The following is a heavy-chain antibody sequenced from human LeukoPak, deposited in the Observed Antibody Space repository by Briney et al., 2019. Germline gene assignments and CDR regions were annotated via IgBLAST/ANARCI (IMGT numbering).Heavy chain of an antibody. CDR3: AREGWYTAMAKNNYYYYMDV. V-gene: IGHV3-33*01. D-gene: IGHD5-18*01. CDR1: GFTFSSYG. J-gene: IGHJ6*03. Sequence: PGRSLRLSCAASGFTFSSYGMHWVRQAPGKGLEWVAVIWYDGSNKYYADSVKGRFTISRDNSKNTLYLQMNSLRAEDTAVYYCAREGWYTAMAKNNYYYYMDVWGKGTTVTVSS. CDR2: IWYDGSNK.